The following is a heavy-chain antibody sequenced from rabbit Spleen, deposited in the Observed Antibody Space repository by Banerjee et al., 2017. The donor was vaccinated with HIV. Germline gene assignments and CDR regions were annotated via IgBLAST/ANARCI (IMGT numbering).Heavy chain of an antibody. V-gene: IGHV1S7*01. CDR3: ARDAGTGDYIDVYFNL. J-gene: IGHJ4*01. Sequence: QLKESGGGLVQPGGSLKLSCKASGFTLSSYYMNWVRQAPGKGLEWIGYIDPVFGITNYAVSVKGRFTISRDNTQNTLYLQLNSLTAADTATYFCARDAGTGDYIDVYFNLWGQGTLVTVS. D-gene: IGHD8-1*01. CDR2: IDPVFGIT. CDR1: GFTLSSYY.